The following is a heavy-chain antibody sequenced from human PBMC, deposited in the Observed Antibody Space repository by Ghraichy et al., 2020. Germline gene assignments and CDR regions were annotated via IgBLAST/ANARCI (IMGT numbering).Heavy chain of an antibody. CDR1: GGSISSYY. Sequence: SETLSLTCTVSGGSISSYYWSWIRQPPGKGLEWIGYIYYSGSTNYNPSLKSRVTISVDTSKNQFSLKLSSVTAADTAVYYCARAPAAGDAFDYWGQGTLVTVSS. CDR3: ARAPAAGDAFDY. J-gene: IGHJ4*02. D-gene: IGHD6-13*01. CDR2: IYYSGST. V-gene: IGHV4-59*08.